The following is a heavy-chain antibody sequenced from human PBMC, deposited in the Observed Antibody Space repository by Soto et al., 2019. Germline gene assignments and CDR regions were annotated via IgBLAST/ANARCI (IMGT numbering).Heavy chain of an antibody. CDR2: IYYSGST. Sequence: ETLSLTCTVSGGSVSSGSYYWSWIRQPPGKGLEWIGYIYYSGSTNYNPSLKSRVTISVDTSKNQFSLKLSSVTAADTAVYYCAREMTTVTNFDYWGQGTLVTVSS. CDR3: AREMTTVTNFDY. CDR1: GGSVSSGSYY. J-gene: IGHJ4*02. V-gene: IGHV4-61*01. D-gene: IGHD4-17*01.